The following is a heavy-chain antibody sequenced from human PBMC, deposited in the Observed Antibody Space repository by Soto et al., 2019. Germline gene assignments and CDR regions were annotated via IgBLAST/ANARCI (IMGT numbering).Heavy chain of an antibody. D-gene: IGHD1-1*01. J-gene: IGHJ6*02. CDR1: GGTFSSYA. Sequence: SVKVSCKASGGTFSSYAISCVRQAPGQGLEWMGGIIPIFGTANYAQKFQGRVTITADKSTSAAYMELSSLRSEDTAVYYCARAPVTTGTTNYYGMDVWGQGTTVTVSS. CDR3: ARAPVTTGTTNYYGMDV. V-gene: IGHV1-69*06. CDR2: IIPIFGTA.